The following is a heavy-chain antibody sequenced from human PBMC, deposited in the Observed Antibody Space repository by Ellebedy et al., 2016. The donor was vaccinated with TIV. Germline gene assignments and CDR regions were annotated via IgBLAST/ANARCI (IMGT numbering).Heavy chain of an antibody. J-gene: IGHJ4*02. CDR3: ARDTHYYDSSGFQLAPEY. CDR2: IWYDGSNK. D-gene: IGHD3-22*01. Sequence: PGGSLRLSCAASGFTFSSYGMHWVRQAPGKGLEWVAVIWYDGSNKYYADSVKGRFTISRDNSKNTLYLQMNSLRAEDTAVYYCARDTHYYDSSGFQLAPEYWGQGTLVTVSS. CDR1: GFTFSSYG. V-gene: IGHV3-33*08.